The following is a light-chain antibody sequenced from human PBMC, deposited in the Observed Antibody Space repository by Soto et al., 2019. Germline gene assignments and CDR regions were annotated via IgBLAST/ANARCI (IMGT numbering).Light chain of an antibody. CDR2: KAS. V-gene: IGKV1-5*03. Sequence: DIPMTQSPSTLSASVGDRVTITCRASQSISSWLAWYQQKPGKAPKLLIYKASSLDSGVPSRFSGSGSGTEFTLTISSLQPDDFATYYCQQYNSYSPTFGPGTKVDIK. J-gene: IGKJ3*01. CDR1: QSISSW. CDR3: QQYNSYSPT.